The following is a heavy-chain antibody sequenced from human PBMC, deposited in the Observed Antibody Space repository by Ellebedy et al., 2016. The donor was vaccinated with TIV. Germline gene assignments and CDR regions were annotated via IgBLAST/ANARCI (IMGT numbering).Heavy chain of an antibody. V-gene: IGHV3-7*03. D-gene: IGHD3-22*01. CDR1: GFTFNSYW. Sequence: GESLKISCAASGFTFNSYWMSWVRQAPGEGLEWVANINQDGSRIYYVDSVKGRFTISRDNAKNSVYLRMDTLRVEDTAVYHCVRDGAYGDYSPGYYGMDAWGQGTTVTVYS. J-gene: IGHJ6*02. CDR2: INQDGSRI. CDR3: VRDGAYGDYSPGYYGMDA.